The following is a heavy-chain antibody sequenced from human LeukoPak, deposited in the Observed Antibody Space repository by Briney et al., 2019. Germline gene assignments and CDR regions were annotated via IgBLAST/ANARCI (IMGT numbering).Heavy chain of an antibody. CDR1: GGSFSGYY. V-gene: IGHV4-59*10. CDR3: ARIHRRADSSGYYYEDWYFDL. D-gene: IGHD3-22*01. J-gene: IGHJ2*01. Sequence: PSETLSLTCAVYGGSFSGYYRSWIRQPPGKGLEWIGRIYTSGSTNYNPSLKSRITMSVDTSNNQLSLKLRSVTAADTAVYYCARIHRRADSSGYYYEDWYFDLWGRGTLVTVSS. CDR2: IYTSGST.